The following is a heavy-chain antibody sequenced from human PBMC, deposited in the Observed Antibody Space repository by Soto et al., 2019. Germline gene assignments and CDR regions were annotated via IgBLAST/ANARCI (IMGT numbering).Heavy chain of an antibody. CDR3: ARGPLDFPIPDLDS. Sequence: ASVKVSCKASGYTFTSYYMHWVRQAPGQGLEWMGIINPSGGSTSYAQKFQGRVTMTRDTSTGTAYMELRSLRSDDTAVYYCARGPLDFPIPDLDSWGKETLFTVAS. V-gene: IGHV1-46*01. CDR1: GYTFTSYY. J-gene: IGHJ4*02. CDR2: INPSGGST. D-gene: IGHD2-21*01.